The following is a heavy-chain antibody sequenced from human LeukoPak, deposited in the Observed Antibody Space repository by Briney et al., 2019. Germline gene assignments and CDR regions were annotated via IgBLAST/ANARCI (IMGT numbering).Heavy chain of an antibody. Sequence: GGSLRLSCAASGFTFSTYSMDWVRQAPGKGLEWVSSISSSSKYIDYADSVKGRFTISRDNSKNTLYLQMNSLRAEDTAVYYCARGPSIAVAGTPAYWGQGTLVTVSS. V-gene: IGHV3-21*01. J-gene: IGHJ4*02. CDR3: ARGPSIAVAGTPAY. CDR1: GFTFSTYS. CDR2: ISSSSKYI. D-gene: IGHD6-19*01.